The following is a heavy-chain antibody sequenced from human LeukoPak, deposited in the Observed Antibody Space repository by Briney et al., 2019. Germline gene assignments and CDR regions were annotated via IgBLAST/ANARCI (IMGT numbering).Heavy chain of an antibody. CDR3: ARGYVGIDY. Sequence: GGSLRLSCAASGFTFSSYWMHWVRRAPGKGLVWVSRIDTDGSSTIYADSVKGRFTISRDNAKNTLYLQMNSLRAEDTAVYYCARGYVGIDYWGQGTLVTVSS. J-gene: IGHJ4*02. D-gene: IGHD5-12*01. CDR2: IDTDGSST. V-gene: IGHV3-74*01. CDR1: GFTFSSYW.